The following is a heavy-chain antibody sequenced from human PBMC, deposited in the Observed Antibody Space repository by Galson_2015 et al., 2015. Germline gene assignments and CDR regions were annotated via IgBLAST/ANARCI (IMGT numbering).Heavy chain of an antibody. CDR1: GFTFSSYA. Sequence: SLRLSCAASGFTFSSYAMSWVRQAPGKGLEWVSAISGSGGSTYDADSVRGRFTISRDNSKNTLYLQMNSQRAEDTAVYYCARVVGAATSNYFDYWGQGTLVTVSS. V-gene: IGHV3-23*01. CDR2: ISGSGGST. J-gene: IGHJ4*02. CDR3: ARVVGAATSNYFDY. D-gene: IGHD2-15*01.